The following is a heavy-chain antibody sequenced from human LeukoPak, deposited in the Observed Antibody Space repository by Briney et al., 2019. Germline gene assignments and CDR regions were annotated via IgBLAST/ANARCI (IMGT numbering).Heavy chain of an antibody. CDR1: GFSLSTSGVG. J-gene: IGHJ4*02. CDR2: IYWDDDK. V-gene: IGHV2-5*02. CDR3: AHTSLVVVPAAIVS. D-gene: IGHD2-2*01. Sequence: SGPTLVKPTQTLTLACTFSGFSLSTSGVGVGWIRQPPGEALEWLAVIYWDDDKRYSPSLKSRLTITKDTSKNQVVLTMTNMDPVDTATYYCAHTSLVVVPAAIVSWGQGTLVTVSS.